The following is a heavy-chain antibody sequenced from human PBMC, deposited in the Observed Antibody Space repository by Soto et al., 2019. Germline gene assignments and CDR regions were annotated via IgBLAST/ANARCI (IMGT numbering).Heavy chain of an antibody. D-gene: IGHD6-19*01. Sequence: QTQLEQSGPEVKKPGTSVKVSCKASGFTFTSSAVQWLRQARGQRLEWIGWIAVGSGDTRYAQKFQERVTIIWDVSTSTSYMELSSLRSDDTAVYYCAATSPDQHYRSGFWGYFDYWGQGALVTVSS. V-gene: IGHV1-58*01. CDR2: IAVGSGDT. J-gene: IGHJ4*02. CDR3: AATSPDQHYRSGFWGYFDY. CDR1: GFTFTSSA.